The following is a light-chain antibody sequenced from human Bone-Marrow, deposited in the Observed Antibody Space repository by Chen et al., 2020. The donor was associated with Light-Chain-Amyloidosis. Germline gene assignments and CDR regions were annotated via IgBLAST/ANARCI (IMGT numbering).Light chain of an antibody. J-gene: IGLJ2*01. V-gene: IGLV3-25*03. CDR1: DLPTKY. Sequence: SYELTQPPSVSVSPGQTARITCSGDDLPTKYAYWYQQKPGQAPVLVIHRDTERPSGISERFSGSSSGTTDTLTISGVQAEDEADYHCQSADSSGPYEVIFGGGTKLTVL. CDR2: RDT. CDR3: QSADSSGPYEVI.